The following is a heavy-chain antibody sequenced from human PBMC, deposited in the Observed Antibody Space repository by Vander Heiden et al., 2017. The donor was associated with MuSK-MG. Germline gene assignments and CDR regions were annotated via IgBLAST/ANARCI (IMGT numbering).Heavy chain of an antibody. CDR1: AFTFSSYA. V-gene: IGHV3-23*04. CDR3: ASTFTFVAAAVRPDAFDI. CDR2: MSGSGGST. J-gene: IGHJ3*02. D-gene: IGHD6-13*01. Sequence: EVQLVESGGGLVQPGGSLRLSCAASAFTFSSYAMSWVRQAPGKGLEWVSAMSGSGGSTYYADSVKGRFTISRDNSKNTLYLQMNSLRAENTAVYYCASTFTFVAAAVRPDAFDIWGQGTMVTVSS.